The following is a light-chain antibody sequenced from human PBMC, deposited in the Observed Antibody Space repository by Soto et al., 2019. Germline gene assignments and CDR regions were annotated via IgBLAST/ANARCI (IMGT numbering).Light chain of an antibody. V-gene: IGLV1-40*01. J-gene: IGLJ2*01. Sequence: QSVLTQPPSVSGAPGQRVTISCTGSSSNIGAGYHVHWYQQLPGAAPKLLIYGNINRPSGVPDRFSGSKSGTSASLAITGLQAEDEADYYCQSDDTSLSGVVFGGGTQLTVL. CDR1: SSNIGAGYH. CDR3: QSDDTSLSGVV. CDR2: GNI.